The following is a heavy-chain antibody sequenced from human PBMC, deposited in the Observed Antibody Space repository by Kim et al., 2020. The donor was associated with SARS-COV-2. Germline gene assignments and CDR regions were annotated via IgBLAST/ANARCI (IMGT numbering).Heavy chain of an antibody. CDR3: AKGDYGDPSGLFDY. J-gene: IGHJ4*02. V-gene: IGHV3-23*01. D-gene: IGHD4-17*01. Sequence: ADSVKRRFTLTRDKSKNQLSLQRNSLSAEDTAVYYCAKGDYGDPSGLFDYWGQGTLVTVSS.